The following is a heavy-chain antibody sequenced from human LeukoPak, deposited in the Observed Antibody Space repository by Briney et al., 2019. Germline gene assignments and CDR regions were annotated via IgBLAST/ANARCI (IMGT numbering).Heavy chain of an antibody. Sequence: SETLSLTCADYGGSFSGYYWNWIRQPPGKGLEWIGEINHSGSTNYNPSLKSRVTISVDTSKNQFSLKLSSVTAADTAVYYCARKSYYYDSSGYYGPWYFDLWGRGTLVTVSS. D-gene: IGHD3-22*01. CDR2: INHSGST. J-gene: IGHJ2*01. CDR1: GGSFSGYY. CDR3: ARKSYYYDSSGYYGPWYFDL. V-gene: IGHV4-34*01.